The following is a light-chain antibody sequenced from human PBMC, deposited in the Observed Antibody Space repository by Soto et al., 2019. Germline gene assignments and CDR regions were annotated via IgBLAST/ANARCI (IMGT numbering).Light chain of an antibody. V-gene: IGLV2-11*01. Sequence: QSALTQPASVSGSPGQSITISCTGSRSDIGGYKYVSWYQQYPGEAPKLMIYDVSKRPSGVPDRFSGSKSGNTASLTISGLQAEDEADYYCCSFAGTYTYWVFGGGTKLTVL. CDR2: DVS. J-gene: IGLJ3*02. CDR1: RSDIGGYKY. CDR3: CSFAGTYTYWV.